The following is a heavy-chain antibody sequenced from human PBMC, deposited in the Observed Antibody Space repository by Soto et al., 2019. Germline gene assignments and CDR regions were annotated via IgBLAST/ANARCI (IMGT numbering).Heavy chain of an antibody. CDR2: IIAMLGIR. Sequence: QVQLVQSGAEVKKPGSSVKVSCRDAGGTFSTCSMFCVRQAPGQGLEWMGRIIAMLGIRNSAQRFQNRVRIPTYTPRATANMELSSLRAEDTALYYCTIGSWSGEVCDMWGQGTMVTVPS. J-gene: IGHJ3*02. CDR1: GGTFSTCS. V-gene: IGHV1-69*02. D-gene: IGHD2-21*01. CDR3: TIGSWSGEVCDM.